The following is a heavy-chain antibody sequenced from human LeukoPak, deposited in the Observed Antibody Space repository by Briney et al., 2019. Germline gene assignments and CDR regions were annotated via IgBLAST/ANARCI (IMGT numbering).Heavy chain of an antibody. CDR3: AGAYNEYNFLFDY. CDR2: VYHSGTP. V-gene: IGHV4-59*01. CDR1: GGTITRYY. J-gene: IGHJ4*01. D-gene: IGHD5-24*01. Sequence: SETLPLTCSVSGGTITRYYWSWIRQPPGKGLEWIGFVYHSGTPKYDPSLKSRVTISLDTSNNQFSLRLTSVTAADTAVYYCAGAYNEYNFLFDYWGQGNLVTVSS.